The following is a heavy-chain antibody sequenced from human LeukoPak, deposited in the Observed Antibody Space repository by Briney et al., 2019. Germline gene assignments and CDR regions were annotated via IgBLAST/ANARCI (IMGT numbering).Heavy chain of an antibody. J-gene: IGHJ5*01. Sequence: GGSLRLSCEGSGFSFSDDYMSWLRQVPGKGLEWVANIKQDGSEKWYVDSVKGRFTISRDNAKNSLYLQMNSLRVEDTAVYYCAREFRSGYNSRWFDYWGQGTLVTVSS. V-gene: IGHV3-7*01. D-gene: IGHD6-19*01. CDR1: GFSFSDDY. CDR2: IKQDGSEK. CDR3: AREFRSGYNSRWFDY.